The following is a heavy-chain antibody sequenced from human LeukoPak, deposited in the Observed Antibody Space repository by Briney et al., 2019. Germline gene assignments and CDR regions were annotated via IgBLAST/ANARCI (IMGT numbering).Heavy chain of an antibody. D-gene: IGHD6-19*01. V-gene: IGHV3-30*18. J-gene: IGHJ4*02. CDR3: AKEGIAVAAHFDY. Sequence: PGGSLRLSCAASGFTFSSYGMHWVRQAPGKGLEWVAVISYDGNNKYYADSVKGRFTISRDNSKNTLYLQMNSLRAEDTAVYYCAKEGIAVAAHFDYWGQGTLVTVSS. CDR2: ISYDGNNK. CDR1: GFTFSSYG.